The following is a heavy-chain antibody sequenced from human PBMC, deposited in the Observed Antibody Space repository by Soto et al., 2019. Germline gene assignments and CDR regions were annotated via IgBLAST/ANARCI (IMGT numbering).Heavy chain of an antibody. CDR1: GFPFSSYG. J-gene: IGHJ4*02. Sequence: GGSLRLSFAASGFPFSSYGMHWVCQAAGKWLEWVAVIWYDGSNKYYADSVKGRFTISRDNSKNTLYLQMNSLRDEDTAVYYCARDRIWDYYDSSGYRFDYWGQGTLVTVSS. D-gene: IGHD3-22*01. CDR3: ARDRIWDYYDSSGYRFDY. V-gene: IGHV3-33*01. CDR2: IWYDGSNK.